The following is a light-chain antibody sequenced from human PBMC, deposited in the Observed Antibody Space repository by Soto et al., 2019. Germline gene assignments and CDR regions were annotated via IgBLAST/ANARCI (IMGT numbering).Light chain of an antibody. V-gene: IGKV1-8*01. CDR3: QQYYSYPRT. CDR1: QGISSY. J-gene: IGKJ1*01. Sequence: AIRMTQSPSSLSASTGDRVTLTCRASQGISSYLAWYQQQPGKAPKLLIYAASTLQSGVPSRFSGSGSGTDFTLTIRCLQSEDFATYYCQQYYSYPRTFGQGTKVDTK. CDR2: AAS.